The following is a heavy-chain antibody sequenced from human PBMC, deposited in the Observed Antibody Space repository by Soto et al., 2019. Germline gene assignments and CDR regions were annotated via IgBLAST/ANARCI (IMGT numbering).Heavy chain of an antibody. Sequence: SETLSLTCTVSGGSISSGGYYWSWIRQHPGKGLEWIGYIYYSGSTYYNPSLKSRVTISVDTSKNQFSLKLSSVTAADTAVYYCARRVYGYETSFDYWGQGTLVTVSS. V-gene: IGHV4-31*03. CDR1: GGSISSGGYY. J-gene: IGHJ4*02. D-gene: IGHD5-12*01. CDR3: ARRVYGYETSFDY. CDR2: IYYSGST.